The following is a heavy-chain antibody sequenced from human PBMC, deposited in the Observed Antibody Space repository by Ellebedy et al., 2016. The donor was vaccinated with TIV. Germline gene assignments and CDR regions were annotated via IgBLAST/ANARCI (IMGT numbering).Heavy chain of an antibody. CDR1: GFTFSSYG. J-gene: IGHJ6*02. CDR3: ARDLGYSYGHYGMDV. Sequence: PGGSLRLSCAASGFTFSSYGMHWVRQAPGKGLEWVAVIWYDGSNKYYADSVQGRFTISRDNSKNTLYLQMNSLRAEDTAVYYCARDLGYSYGHYGMDVWGQGTTVTVSS. D-gene: IGHD5-18*01. CDR2: IWYDGSNK. V-gene: IGHV3-33*01.